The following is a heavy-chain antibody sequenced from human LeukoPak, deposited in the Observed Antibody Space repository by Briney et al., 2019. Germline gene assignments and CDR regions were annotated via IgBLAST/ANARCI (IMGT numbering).Heavy chain of an antibody. CDR1: GYTLTELS. CDR2: FDPEDGET. J-gene: IGHJ6*02. D-gene: IGHD1-26*01. V-gene: IGHV1-24*01. Sequence: ASVKVSCKVSGYTLTELSMHWVRQAPGKGLEWMGGFDPEDGETIYAQKFQGRVTMTEDTSTDTAYMELSSLRSEDTAGYFWATWGGGATTPVDGMDVWGQGTTVTVSS. CDR3: ATWGGGATTPVDGMDV.